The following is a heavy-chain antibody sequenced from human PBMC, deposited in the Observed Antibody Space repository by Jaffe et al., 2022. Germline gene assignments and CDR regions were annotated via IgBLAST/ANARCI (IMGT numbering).Heavy chain of an antibody. V-gene: IGHV4-38-2*01. CDR3: ARRGELPTLDY. CDR2: IYHSGST. CDR1: GYSISSGYY. Sequence: QVQLQESGPGLVKPSETLSLTCAVSGYSISSGYYWGWIRQPPGKGLEWIGSIYHSGSTYYNPSLKSRVTISVDTSKNQFSLKLSSVTAADTAVYYCARRGELPTLDYWGQGTLVTVSS. D-gene: IGHD1-26*01. J-gene: IGHJ4*02.